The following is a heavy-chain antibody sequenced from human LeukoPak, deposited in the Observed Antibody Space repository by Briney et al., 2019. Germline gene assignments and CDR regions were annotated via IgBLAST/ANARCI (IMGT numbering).Heavy chain of an antibody. Sequence: GGSLRLSCAASGFTFSSYAMSWVRQAPGKGLEWVSYIRSSSTIYYADSVKGRFPISRDNAKNSLYLQMNSLRAEDTAVYYCARAGTDSSGWYNYYYMDVWGKGTTVTVSS. CDR2: IRSSSTI. J-gene: IGHJ6*03. CDR1: GFTFSSYA. CDR3: ARAGTDSSGWYNYYYMDV. V-gene: IGHV3-48*01. D-gene: IGHD6-19*01.